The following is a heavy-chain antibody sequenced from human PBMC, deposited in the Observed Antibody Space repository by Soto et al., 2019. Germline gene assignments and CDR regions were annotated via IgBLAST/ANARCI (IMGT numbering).Heavy chain of an antibody. D-gene: IGHD2-21*01. CDR2: IKGKTDGGKK. Sequence: EVQLVESGGGLVKPGGSLRLSCAASGFTFRNAGMNWVRQAPGKGREWVGGIKGKTDGGKKDYAAPLKGRFTISRDDSKNTLYLQMNSLKTEDTAVYYCTTDRGSISAALWDAFDIWGQGTMVTVSS. CDR3: TTDRGSISAALWDAFDI. CDR1: GFTFRNAG. V-gene: IGHV3-15*07. J-gene: IGHJ3*02.